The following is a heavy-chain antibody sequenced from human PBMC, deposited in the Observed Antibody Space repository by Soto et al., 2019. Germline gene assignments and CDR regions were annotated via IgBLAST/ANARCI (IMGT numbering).Heavy chain of an antibody. CDR2: VCYDGSNG. CDR1: GFIFSNFG. J-gene: IGHJ6*02. D-gene: IGHD6-6*01. V-gene: IGHV3-33*01. CDR3: ARDPRTARASAMDV. Sequence: PGGSMRLSCGASGFIFSNFGIHWVGQAPGKGLEWVAGVCYDGSNGVSADSVKGRFTISRDNSKNTLYLQMTSLRAEDTAVYYCARDPRTARASAMDVWGQGTTVTVSS.